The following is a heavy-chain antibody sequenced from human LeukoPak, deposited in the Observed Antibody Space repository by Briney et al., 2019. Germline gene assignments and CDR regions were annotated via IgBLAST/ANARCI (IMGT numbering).Heavy chain of an antibody. D-gene: IGHD3-22*01. J-gene: IGHJ4*02. V-gene: IGHV3-30*18. CDR3: AKDLTYYYDSSGYYTFDY. CDR1: GFTFSSYG. Sequence: GRSLRLSCAASGFTFSSYGMHWVRQAPGKGLEWVAVISYDGSNKYYADSVKGRFTISRDNSKNTLYLQMNSLRAEDTAVYYCAKDLTYYYDSSGYYTFDYWGQGTLVTVSS. CDR2: ISYDGSNK.